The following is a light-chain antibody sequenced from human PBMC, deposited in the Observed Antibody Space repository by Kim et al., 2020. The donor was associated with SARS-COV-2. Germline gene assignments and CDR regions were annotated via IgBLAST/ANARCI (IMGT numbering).Light chain of an antibody. CDR3: QSYDIYNQV. Sequence: NFMLTQPHSVSESPGKTVTISCTRSSGSIASNYVQWYQQRPGSSPTTVIYDNYQRPSGVPDRFSGSIDSSSNSASLTISGLKTEDEADYYCQSYDIYNQVFGGGIKLTVL. J-gene: IGLJ3*02. V-gene: IGLV6-57*01. CDR1: SGSIASNY. CDR2: DNY.